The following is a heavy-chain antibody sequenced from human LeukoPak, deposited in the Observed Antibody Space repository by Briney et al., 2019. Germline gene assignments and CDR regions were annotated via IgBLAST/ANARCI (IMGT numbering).Heavy chain of an antibody. Sequence: SETLSLTCTVSGGSISSGDYYWSWIRQPPGKGLGWIGYIYYSGSTYYSPSLKSRVTISVDTSKNQFSLKLSSVTAADTAVYYCARDLLNEGNHLDYWGQGTLVTVSS. J-gene: IGHJ4*02. D-gene: IGHD4-23*01. CDR3: ARDLLNEGNHLDY. V-gene: IGHV4-30-4*01. CDR1: GGSISSGDYY. CDR2: IYYSGST.